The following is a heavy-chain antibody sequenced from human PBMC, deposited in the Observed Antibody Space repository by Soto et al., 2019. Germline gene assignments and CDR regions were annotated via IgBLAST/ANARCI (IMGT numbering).Heavy chain of an antibody. Sequence: PGGSLRLSCAASGFTFSSDDMHWVRQATGKGLEWVSAIGTAGDTYYPGSVKGRFTISRENAKNSLYLQMNSLRAGDTAVYYCARPYCSSTSCXSDAFDIWGQGTMVTVSS. CDR2: IGTAGDT. J-gene: IGHJ3*02. V-gene: IGHV3-13*01. CDR3: ARPYCSSTSCXSDAFDI. CDR1: GFTFSSDD. D-gene: IGHD2-2*01.